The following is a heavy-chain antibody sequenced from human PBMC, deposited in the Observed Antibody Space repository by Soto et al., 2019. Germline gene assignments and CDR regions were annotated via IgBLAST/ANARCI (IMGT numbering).Heavy chain of an antibody. CDR1: GASITPSY. Sequence: QVQLRESGPGPVRPSETLSLTCSVSGASITPSYWSWIRQPPGKGLEWIGYVFHTGSTNYNPSLSSRVTMSVDTSKNQFSRSLTSVTAADTAVYYCTRGEGYHLYWGQGTLVTVSS. D-gene: IGHD5-12*01. CDR2: VFHTGST. V-gene: IGHV4-59*01. J-gene: IGHJ4*02. CDR3: TRGEGYHLY.